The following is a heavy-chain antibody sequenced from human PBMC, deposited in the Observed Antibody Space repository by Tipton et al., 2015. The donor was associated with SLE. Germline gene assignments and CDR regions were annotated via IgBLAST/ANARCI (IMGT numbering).Heavy chain of an antibody. CDR2: ISGSGGRT. CDR3: AKDIDYADRLDY. CDR1: GLTFSSYA. J-gene: IGHJ4*02. D-gene: IGHD4-17*01. Sequence: SLRLSCAASGLTFSSYAMTWVRQASGKGLEWVTGISGSGGRTNYADSVRGRFTISRDNSKRTLYLQMDSLRPDDTAMYYCAKDIDYADRLDYWGQGTLVTVSS. V-gene: IGHV3-23*01.